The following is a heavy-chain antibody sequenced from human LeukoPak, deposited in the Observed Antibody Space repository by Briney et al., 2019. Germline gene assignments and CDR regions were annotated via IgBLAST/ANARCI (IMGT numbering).Heavy chain of an antibody. CDR2: IYPDDSDT. V-gene: IGHV5-51*01. J-gene: IGHJ4*02. CDR3: ARRSSGWYFSTTPYYFDY. D-gene: IGHD6-19*01. Sequence: GESLKISCKGSGYSVTNNWIGWVRQMPGRGLEWMGIIYPDDSDTRYSPSFQGQVTISADKSINTAYLQWSSLKASDTAMYYCARRSSGWYFSTTPYYFDYWGQGTLVTVSS. CDR1: GYSVTNNW.